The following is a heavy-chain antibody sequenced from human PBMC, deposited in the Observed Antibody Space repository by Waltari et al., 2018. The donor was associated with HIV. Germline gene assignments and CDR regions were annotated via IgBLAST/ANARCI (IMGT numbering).Heavy chain of an antibody. Sequence: DVQLVESGGGLIQPGGSLRLSCAVSGFSVSRRYMSWVRQAPGMGLWCVSIVYSDSNVFYEHAGRGRITIPTDGSRNILSLKSKSLRVEDTAIYYCVRGGGNPALRRAAGYHYYGMDVWGQGTAVIVSS. CDR3: VRGGGNPALRRAAGYHYYGMDV. V-gene: IGHV3-53*01. J-gene: IGHJ6*01. CDR1: GFSVSRRY. CDR2: VYSDSNV. D-gene: IGHD3-10*01.